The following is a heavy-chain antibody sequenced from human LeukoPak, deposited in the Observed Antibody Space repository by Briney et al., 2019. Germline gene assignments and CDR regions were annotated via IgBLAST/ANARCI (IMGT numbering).Heavy chain of an antibody. CDR3: ARLTSGWYVIY. J-gene: IGHJ4*02. CDR1: GFTFSSYSMN. CDR2: IYYTGNT. V-gene: IGHV4-39*01. D-gene: IGHD6-19*01. Sequence: GSLRLSCAASGFTFSSYSMNWVRQAPGKGLEWIGSIYYTGNTYYNPSLNSRVTISVDTSKNQFSLKLSSVTDADTAIYYCARLTSGWYVIYWGQGTLVTVSS.